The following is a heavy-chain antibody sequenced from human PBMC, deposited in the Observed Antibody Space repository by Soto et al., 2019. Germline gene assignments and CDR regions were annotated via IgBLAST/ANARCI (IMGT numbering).Heavy chain of an antibody. CDR1: GGSISSGGYY. J-gene: IGHJ4*02. Sequence: KTSETLSLTCTVSGGSISSGGYYWSWIRQHPGKGLEWIGYIYYSGSTYYNPSLKSRVTISVDTSKNQFSLKLSSVTAADTAVYYCARTSTRKDIVVVPAAGLKYYFDYWGQGTLVTVSS. V-gene: IGHV4-31*03. D-gene: IGHD2-2*01. CDR2: IYYSGST. CDR3: ARTSTRKDIVVVPAAGLKYYFDY.